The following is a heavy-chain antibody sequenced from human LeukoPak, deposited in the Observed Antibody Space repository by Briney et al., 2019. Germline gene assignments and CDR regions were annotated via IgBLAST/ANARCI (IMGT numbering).Heavy chain of an antibody. CDR1: GFTFNNYW. V-gene: IGHV3-74*01. D-gene: IGHD3-16*02. J-gene: IGHJ5*02. Sequence: QPGGSLRLSCAASGFTFNNYWMHWVRQAPGKGLVWVSRIDSDGSTTSYADSAKGRFTVSRDNAKNTVFLQMNSLRAEDTAVYYCVRDRIGFDPWGQGTLVTVSS. CDR2: IDSDGSTT. CDR3: VRDRIGFDP.